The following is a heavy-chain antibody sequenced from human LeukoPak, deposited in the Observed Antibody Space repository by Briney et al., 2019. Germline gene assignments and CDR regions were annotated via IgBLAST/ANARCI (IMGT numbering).Heavy chain of an antibody. CDR2: IYYSGNT. D-gene: IGHD2-15*01. J-gene: IGHJ4*02. V-gene: IGHV4-59*12. CDR1: GGSISSYY. CDR3: ARDVPRSAGYPDN. Sequence: SETLSLTCTVSGGSISSYYWSWIRQPPGKGLEWIGYIYYSGNTNYNPSLKSRLTISIDTSKNQFSLKLSSVTAADTAVYYCARDVPRSAGYPDNWGQGTLVTVSS.